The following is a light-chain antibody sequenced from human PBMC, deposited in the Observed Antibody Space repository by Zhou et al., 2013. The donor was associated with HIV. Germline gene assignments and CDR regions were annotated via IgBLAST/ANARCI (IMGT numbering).Light chain of an antibody. Sequence: DVVMTQSPLSLPVTLGQPASISCRSSQSLVHSDGNTYLNWFQQRPGQSPRRLIYKVSNRDSGVPDRFSGRGSGTDFTLKISRVEAEDVGVYHCMQGIHLPLTFGGGTKVEIK. V-gene: IGKV2-30*02. CDR3: MQGIHLPLT. J-gene: IGKJ4*01. CDR2: KVS. CDR1: QSLVHSDGNTY.